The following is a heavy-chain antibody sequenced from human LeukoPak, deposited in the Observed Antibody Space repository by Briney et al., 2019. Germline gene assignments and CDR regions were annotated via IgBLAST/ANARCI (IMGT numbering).Heavy chain of an antibody. D-gene: IGHD3-22*01. CDR1: GGSISSGGYS. Sequence: SQTLSLTCAVSGGSISSGGYSWSWIRQPPGKGLEWIGYIYHSGSTYYNPSLKSRVTISVDRSKNQFSLKLSSVTAADTAVYYCASNQLLPYYFDYWGQGTLVTVSS. CDR2: IYHSGST. CDR3: ASNQLLPYYFDY. J-gene: IGHJ4*02. V-gene: IGHV4-30-2*01.